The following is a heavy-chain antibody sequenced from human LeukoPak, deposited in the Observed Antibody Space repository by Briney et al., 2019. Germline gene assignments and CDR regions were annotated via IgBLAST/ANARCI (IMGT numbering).Heavy chain of an antibody. CDR2: INPNSGGT. CDR3: ARDSTPILRFLEWLASFGY. D-gene: IGHD3-3*01. Sequence: ASVKVSCKASGYTFTGYYMHWVRRAPGQGLEWMGWINPNSGGTNYAQKFQGRVTMTRDTSISTAYMELSRLRSDDTAVYYCARDSTPILRFLEWLASFGYWGQGTLVTVSS. J-gene: IGHJ4*02. CDR1: GYTFTGYY. V-gene: IGHV1-2*02.